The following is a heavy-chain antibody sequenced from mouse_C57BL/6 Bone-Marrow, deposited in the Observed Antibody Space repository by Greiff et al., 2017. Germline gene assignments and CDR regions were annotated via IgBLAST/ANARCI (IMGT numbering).Heavy chain of an antibody. CDR2: ISDGGSYT. Sequence: EVQVVESGGGLVKPGGSLKLSCAASGFTFSSYAMSWVRQTPEKRLEWVATISDGGSYTYYPDHVKGRFTISRDNAKNNLYLQMSQLKSEDTAMYYCARDQYYGSSAWFAYWGQGTLVTVSA. V-gene: IGHV5-4*01. D-gene: IGHD1-1*01. CDR3: ARDQYYGSSAWFAY. J-gene: IGHJ3*01. CDR1: GFTFSSYA.